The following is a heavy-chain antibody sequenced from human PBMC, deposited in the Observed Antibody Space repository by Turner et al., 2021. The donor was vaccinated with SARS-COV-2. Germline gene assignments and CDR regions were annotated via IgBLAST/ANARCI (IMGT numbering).Heavy chain of an antibody. Sequence: QVQLVEFGGGVVQPGRSRRLSCSAPGFTFSSYGMHWVRQAPGKGLEWVAVISYDGSNKYYADSVKGRFTISRDNSKNTLYLQMNSLRAEETAVYYCAKGGWYYDILTGSYFEYWGQGTLVTVSS. CDR2: ISYDGSNK. V-gene: IGHV3-30*18. CDR1: GFTFSSYG. D-gene: IGHD3-9*01. J-gene: IGHJ4*02. CDR3: AKGGWYYDILTGSYFEY.